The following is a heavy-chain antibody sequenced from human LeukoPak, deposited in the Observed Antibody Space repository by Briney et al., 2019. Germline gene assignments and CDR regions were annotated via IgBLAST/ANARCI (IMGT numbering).Heavy chain of an antibody. V-gene: IGHV3-21*04. D-gene: IGHD5-12*01. Sequence: GGSLRLSCAAAGFTFSSYSMNWVRQAAGKGLEWVSSISSSSSYIYYADSVKGRFTISRDNAKNSLYLQMNSLRAEDTAVYYCARSREWLQPDAFDIWGQGTMVTVSS. CDR3: ARSREWLQPDAFDI. CDR2: ISSSSSYI. J-gene: IGHJ3*02. CDR1: GFTFSSYS.